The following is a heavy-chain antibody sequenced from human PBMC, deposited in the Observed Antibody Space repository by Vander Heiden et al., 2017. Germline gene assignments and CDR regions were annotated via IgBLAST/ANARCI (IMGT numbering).Heavy chain of an antibody. CDR2: IFYTGSN. D-gene: IGHD4-17*01. CDR3: ARRSTVNPLHAFDI. Sequence: VQLQESGPGLVKPSETLSLSCIVSGGSIGSSGYYWGWIRQPPGKGLQWIGIIFYTGSNHYDPSFKSRASMSADFSKNQFSLNLSSVSAADTALYYCARRSTVNPLHAFDIWGQGAMVTVSS. CDR1: GGSIGSSGYY. J-gene: IGHJ3*02. V-gene: IGHV4-39*01.